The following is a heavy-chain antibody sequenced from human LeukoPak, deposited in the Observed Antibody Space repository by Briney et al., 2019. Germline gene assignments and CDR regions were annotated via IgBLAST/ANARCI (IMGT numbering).Heavy chain of an antibody. V-gene: IGHV1-46*01. CDR3: ARDGAAAGVYYYYYMDV. CDR1: GYTFTSYY. Sequence: ASVKVSCKASGYTFTSYYMHWVRQAPGQGLEWMGIINPSGGSTSYAQKFQGRVTMTRDTSTSTVYMELSSLRSEDTAVYYCARDGAAAGVYYYYYMDVWGKGTTVTISS. J-gene: IGHJ6*03. CDR2: INPSGGST. D-gene: IGHD6-13*01.